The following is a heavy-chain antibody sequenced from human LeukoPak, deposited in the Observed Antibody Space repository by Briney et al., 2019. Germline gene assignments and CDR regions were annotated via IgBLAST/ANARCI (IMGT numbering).Heavy chain of an antibody. V-gene: IGHV1-69*05. CDR1: GGTFSSYA. D-gene: IGHD3-22*01. CDR3: ARGYYYDSSGYYTPVYYFDY. Sequence: SVKVSCKASGGTFSSYAISWVRQAPGQGLEWMGRIIPIFGTANYAQKFQGRVTITTDGSTSTAYMELSSLRSEDTAVYYCARGYYYDSSGYYTPVYYFDYWGQGTLVTVSS. CDR2: IIPIFGTA. J-gene: IGHJ4*02.